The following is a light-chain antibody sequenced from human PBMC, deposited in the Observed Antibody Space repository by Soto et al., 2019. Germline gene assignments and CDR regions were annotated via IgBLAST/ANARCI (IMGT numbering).Light chain of an antibody. CDR2: GAS. Sequence: EIVMTQSPATLSMSPGERATLSCRASQSVSSNLVWYQQKPGQAPRLLIDGASTRANGIPARFSGSGSGTEFTLTISRPQSEDFAVYYCQQYNNWPPYTFGQGTRLEIK. CDR1: QSVSSN. CDR3: QQYNNWPPYT. V-gene: IGKV3-15*01. J-gene: IGKJ5*01.